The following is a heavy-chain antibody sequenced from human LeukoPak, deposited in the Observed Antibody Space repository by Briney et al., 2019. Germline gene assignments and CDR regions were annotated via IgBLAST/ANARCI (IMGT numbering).Heavy chain of an antibody. CDR2: IYHSGST. J-gene: IGHJ4*02. V-gene: IGHV4-38-2*01. D-gene: IGHD6-19*01. Sequence: SETLSLTCAVSGYSISSGQFWGWIRQPPGKGLEWIGSIYHSGSTYYNPSLKSRVTISVDTSKNQFSLKLSSVTAADTAVYYCASIWYSSGWYVDYFDYWGQGTLVTVSS. CDR3: ASIWYSSGWYVDYFDY. CDR1: GYSISSGQF.